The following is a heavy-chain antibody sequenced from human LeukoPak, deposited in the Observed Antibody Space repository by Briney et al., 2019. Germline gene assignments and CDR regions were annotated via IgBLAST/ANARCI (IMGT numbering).Heavy chain of an antibody. D-gene: IGHD3-10*01. Sequence: ASVKVSCKASGYTFTSYDINWVRQATGQGLEWMGWMNPNSGNTGYAQKFQGRVTMTRNTSISTAYMELSSLRSEVTAVYYCASLLWSEGGMDVWGQGTTVTVSS. CDR2: MNPNSGNT. V-gene: IGHV1-8*01. CDR1: GYTFTSYD. CDR3: ASLLWSEGGMDV. J-gene: IGHJ6*02.